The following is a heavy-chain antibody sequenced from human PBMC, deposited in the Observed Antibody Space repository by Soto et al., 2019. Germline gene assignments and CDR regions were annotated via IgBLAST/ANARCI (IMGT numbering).Heavy chain of an antibody. CDR3: ARDQFGDCSGGSCYAGPDEPIQSLVDYNAFDI. CDR1: GFTFSSYS. Sequence: GGSLRLSCAASGFTFSSYSMNWVRQAPGKGLEWVSYISSSSSTIYYADSVKGRFTISRDNAKNSLYLKMNSLRDEETAVDYCARDQFGDCSGGSCYAGPDEPIQSLVDYNAFDIWGQGTMVTVSS. CDR2: ISSSSSTI. V-gene: IGHV3-48*02. D-gene: IGHD2-15*01. J-gene: IGHJ3*02.